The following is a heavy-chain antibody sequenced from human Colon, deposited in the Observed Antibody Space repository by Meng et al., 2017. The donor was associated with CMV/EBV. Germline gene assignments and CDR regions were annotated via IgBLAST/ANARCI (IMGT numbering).Heavy chain of an antibody. CDR1: TFMMQTSY. Sequence: SCAVFTFMMQTSYMGWDRQAPGNGLEWIAFISSNDNGRHYAATVRGRFTIYRDDCSNTVFLKMTSLRPEDTAVYFCARNLAPYYFDSWGQGTLVTVSS. CDR2: ISSNDNGR. V-gene: IGHV3-30*04. J-gene: IGHJ4*02. CDR3: ARNLAPYYFDS.